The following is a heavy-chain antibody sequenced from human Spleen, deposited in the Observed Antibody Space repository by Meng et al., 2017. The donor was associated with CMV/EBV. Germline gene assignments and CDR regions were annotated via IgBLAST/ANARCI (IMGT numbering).Heavy chain of an antibody. CDR3: ARGVEMATIFY. CDR1: GGSFIGYY. CDR2: INHSGST. J-gene: IGHJ4*02. Sequence: QVQLQQWCAGLLKPSETLSLTCAVYGGSFIGYYWSWIRQPPGKGLEWIGEINHSGSTNYNPSLKSRVTISVDTSKNQFSLKLSSVTAADTAVYYCARGVEMATIFYWGQGTLVTVSS. D-gene: IGHD5-24*01. V-gene: IGHV4-34*01.